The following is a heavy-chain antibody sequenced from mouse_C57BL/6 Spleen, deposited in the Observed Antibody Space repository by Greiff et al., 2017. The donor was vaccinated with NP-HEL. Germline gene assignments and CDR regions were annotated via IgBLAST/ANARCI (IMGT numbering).Heavy chain of an antibody. CDR2: IYPGDGDT. J-gene: IGHJ4*01. Sequence: VQLQQSGPELVKPGASVKISCKASGYAFSSSWMNWVKQRPGKGLEWIGRIYPGDGDTNYNGKFKGKATLTADKSSSTAYMQLSSLTSEDSAVYFCARGYGLDYYAMDYWGQGTSVTVSS. CDR3: ARGYGLDYYAMDY. D-gene: IGHD1-1*01. CDR1: GYAFSSSW. V-gene: IGHV1-82*01.